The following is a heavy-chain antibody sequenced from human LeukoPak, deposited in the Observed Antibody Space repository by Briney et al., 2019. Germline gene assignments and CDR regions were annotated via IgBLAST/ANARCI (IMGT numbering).Heavy chain of an antibody. CDR2: IIPIFGTA. CDR3: ARENNGGYGDDAFDI. V-gene: IGHV1-69*05. Sequence: GASVKVSCKASGGTFSSYAISWVRQAPGQGLEWMGGIIPIFGTANYAQKFQGRVTITTDESTSTAYMELSSLRSEDTAVYYCARENNGGYGDDAFDIWGQGTMVTVFS. J-gene: IGHJ3*02. CDR1: GGTFSSYA. D-gene: IGHD4-17*01.